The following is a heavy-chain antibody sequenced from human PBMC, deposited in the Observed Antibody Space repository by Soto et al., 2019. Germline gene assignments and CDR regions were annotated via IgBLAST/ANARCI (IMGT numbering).Heavy chain of an antibody. J-gene: IGHJ4*02. CDR3: AKGYSIHNDFRVDF. CDR1: GFTLDDYA. Sequence: GGSLRLSCAVSGFTLDDYAMHWVRQAPGKGLEWGSGINWNSGSIDYVDSVKGRFTISRDNANNSLYLQMNNLRPDDTALYYCAKGYSIHNDFRVDFCGKGTLVTVSS. CDR2: INWNSGSI. V-gene: IGHV3-9*01. D-gene: IGHD2-21*01.